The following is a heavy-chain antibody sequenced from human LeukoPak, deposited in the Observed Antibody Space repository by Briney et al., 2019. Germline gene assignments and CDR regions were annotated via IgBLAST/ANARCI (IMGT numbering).Heavy chain of an antibody. CDR2: IRNDGSDK. D-gene: IGHD6-13*01. Sequence: GGSLRLSCAASGFTFSNAWMSWVRQAPGKGLEWVAFIRNDGSDKYYADSVKGRFILSRDNSRNTLSLEMNSLRAEDTAVYYCAKDHVGTWSALDYWGQGTLVTVSS. CDR1: GFTFSNAW. CDR3: AKDHVGTWSALDY. V-gene: IGHV3-30*02. J-gene: IGHJ4*02.